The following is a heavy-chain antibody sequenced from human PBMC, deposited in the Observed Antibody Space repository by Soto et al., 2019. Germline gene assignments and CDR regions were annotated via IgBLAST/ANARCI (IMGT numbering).Heavy chain of an antibody. CDR3: ARDAIMVRGFNYYYYGMDV. D-gene: IGHD3-10*01. CDR1: GFTFSSYW. Sequence: PGGSLRLSCAASGFTFSSYWMSWVRQAPGKGLEWVANIKQDGSEKYYVDSVKGRFTISRDNAKNSLYLQMNSLRAEDTAVYYCARDAIMVRGFNYYYYGMDVWGQGTTVTVSS. V-gene: IGHV3-7*01. CDR2: IKQDGSEK. J-gene: IGHJ6*02.